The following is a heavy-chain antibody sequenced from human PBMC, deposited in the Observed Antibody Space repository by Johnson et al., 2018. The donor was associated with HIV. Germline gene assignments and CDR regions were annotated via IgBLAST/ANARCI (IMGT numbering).Heavy chain of an antibody. J-gene: IGHJ3*02. CDR3: ARATMSYKVWLQLSAAFDI. D-gene: IGHD5-24*01. CDR2: IKQDGSEE. V-gene: IGHV3-7*01. CDR1: GFIFDDYG. Sequence: VQLVESGGRVVRPGGSLRLSCAASGFIFDDYGMSWVRQAPGKGLEWVANIKQDGSEEYYVDSVKGRFTISRDNAKNSLYLQMNSLRAEDTAVYYCARATMSYKVWLQLSAAFDIWGQGTMVTVSS.